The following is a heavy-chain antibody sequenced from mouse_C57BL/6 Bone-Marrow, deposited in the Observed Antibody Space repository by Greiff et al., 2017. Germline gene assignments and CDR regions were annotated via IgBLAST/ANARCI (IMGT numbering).Heavy chain of an antibody. J-gene: IGHJ4*01. D-gene: IGHD1-1*01. CDR1: GFSLTSYG. V-gene: IGHV2-2*01. CDR2: IWSGGST. CDR3: ARYYYGSGYYAMDY. Sequence: QVQLKESGPGLVQPSQSLSITCTVSGFSLTSYGVHWVRQSPGQGLEWLGVIWSGGSTDYNAAFISRLSISKDNSKSQVFFKMNSLQADHTAIYYCARYYYGSGYYAMDYWGQGTSVTVSS.